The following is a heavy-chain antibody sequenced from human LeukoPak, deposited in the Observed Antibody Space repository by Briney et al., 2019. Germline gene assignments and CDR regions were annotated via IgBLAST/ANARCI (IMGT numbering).Heavy chain of an antibody. V-gene: IGHV3-43*02. CDR1: GLPIAGFA. CDR3: AKESGKFDY. Sequence: PGGSLRLSCVASGLPIAGFAMHWVRKAPGKGLEWVSLISGDGVSTFYADSVKGRFSISRDNSKNSLYLEMNSLRTEDAAMYYCAKESGKFDYWGQGTLVAVSS. J-gene: IGHJ4*02. CDR2: ISGDGVST.